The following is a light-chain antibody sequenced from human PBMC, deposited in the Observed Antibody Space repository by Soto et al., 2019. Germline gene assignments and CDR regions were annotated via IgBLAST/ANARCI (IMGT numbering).Light chain of an antibody. V-gene: IGLV2-14*01. CDR2: DVS. J-gene: IGLJ2*01. CDR3: SSYTSRSTVL. CDR1: SSDVGGYNY. Sequence: QSALTQPASVSGSPGQSITISCTGTSSDVGGYNYVSWYQQHPGKAPKLMIYDVSYWPSGVSNRFSGSKSGNTASLTISGIQAEDEADYYCSSYTSRSTVLFGGGTKVTVL.